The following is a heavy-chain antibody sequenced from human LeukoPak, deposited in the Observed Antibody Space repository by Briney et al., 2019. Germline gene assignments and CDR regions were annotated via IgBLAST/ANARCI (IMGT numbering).Heavy chain of an antibody. CDR1: GFTFSNNW. CDR3: AKDRSIGVTIFGVAGY. CDR2: VKKDASEK. V-gene: IGHV3-7*03. J-gene: IGHJ4*02. Sequence: GGSLRLSCAASGFTFSNNWMTWVRQAPGKGLEWVASVKKDASEKYYVDSVKGRFTISRDNAKNSLYLQMSSLRAEDTAVYYCAKDRSIGVTIFGVAGYWGQGTLVTVSS. D-gene: IGHD3-3*01.